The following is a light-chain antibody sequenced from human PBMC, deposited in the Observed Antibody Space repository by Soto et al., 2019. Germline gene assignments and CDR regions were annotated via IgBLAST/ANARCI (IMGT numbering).Light chain of an antibody. CDR1: QSISSS. CDR3: QQSYRTPNT. CDR2: TAS. Sequence: DIQMTQSPSSLSASVGDRVTITCRASQSISSSLNWHQQKPGKAPKLLIYTASSLQSGVPSRFSGSGSGTDFTLTISSLQPEDFATYYCQQSYRTPNTFGQGTKLEI. J-gene: IGKJ2*01. V-gene: IGKV1-39*01.